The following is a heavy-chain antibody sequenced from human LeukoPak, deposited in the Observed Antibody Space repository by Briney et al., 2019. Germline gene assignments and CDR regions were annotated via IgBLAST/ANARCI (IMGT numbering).Heavy chain of an antibody. CDR2: ISYDANIGSNK. CDR1: GFTFSRYA. J-gene: IGHJ4*02. CDR3: ARDGGYDFWSGYYQDY. V-gene: IGHV3-30-3*01. D-gene: IGHD3-3*01. Sequence: GGSLRLSSATSGFTFSRYAMHWVRQAPGKGLEWVALISYDANIGSNKYYADSVKGRFTISRDNSKNTLYLQMNSLRAEDTAVYYCARDGGYDFWSGYYQDYWGQGTLVTVSS.